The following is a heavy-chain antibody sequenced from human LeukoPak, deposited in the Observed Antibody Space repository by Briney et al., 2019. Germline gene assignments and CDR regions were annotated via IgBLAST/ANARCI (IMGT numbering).Heavy chain of an antibody. V-gene: IGHV3-30*03. J-gene: IGHJ4*02. D-gene: IGHD6-13*01. CDR2: ISYDGSYK. Sequence: PGRSLRLSCAASGVTFSSYGMRWVRQAPGEGLEWVAVISYDGSYKYYADSVKGRFTISRDNSKNTLYLQMNSLRAEDTAVYYCASHPGTSAAGTTVPYDYWGQGTLVTVSS. CDR1: GVTFSSYG. CDR3: ASHPGTSAAGTTVPYDY.